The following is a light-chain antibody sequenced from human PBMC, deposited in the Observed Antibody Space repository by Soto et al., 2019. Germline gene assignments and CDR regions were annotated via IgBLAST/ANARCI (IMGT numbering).Light chain of an antibody. CDR1: SDYSHYK. J-gene: IGLJ3*02. CDR2: VGTGGIVG. Sequence: QPVLTQPPSASASLGASVTLTCTLSSDYSHYKVDWYQQRPGKGTRFVMRVGTGGIVGSKGDGIPDRFSVLGSGLNRYLTIKNIQEEDESDYHCGADHGSGSNFVWVFGGGTKLTVL. CDR3: GADHGSGSNFVWV. V-gene: IGLV9-49*01.